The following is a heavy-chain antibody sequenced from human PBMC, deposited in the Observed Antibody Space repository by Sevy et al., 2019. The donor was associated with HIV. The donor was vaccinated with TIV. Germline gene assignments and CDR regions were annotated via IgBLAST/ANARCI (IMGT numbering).Heavy chain of an antibody. CDR1: GFIFSTYG. V-gene: IGHV3-30*02. Sequence: GGSLRLSCGASGFIFSTYGMHWVRQAPGKGLEWVALIWYDGSSKYYADSVQGRFTISRDNSKNTLVLQMNSLRAEDTAVYYCVGGASIVAAGNFAYWGQGTLVTVSS. J-gene: IGHJ4*02. CDR3: VGGASIVAAGNFAY. CDR2: IWYDGSSK. D-gene: IGHD6-13*01.